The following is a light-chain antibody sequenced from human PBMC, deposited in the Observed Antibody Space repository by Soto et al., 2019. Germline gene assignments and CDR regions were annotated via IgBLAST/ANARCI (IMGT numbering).Light chain of an antibody. V-gene: IGLV2-8*01. CDR3: SSYGGYNNVV. CDR2: EVN. CDR1: SSDVGGYNY. J-gene: IGLJ1*01. Sequence: QSVLTQLPSASGSTGQSVTISCLGTSSDVGGYNYVSWFQQHPGKAPKLIIHEVNQRPSGVPDRFSGSKSGNPSSLTVFGVQAENEGTYYCSSYGGYNNVVFGTGTNLNVL.